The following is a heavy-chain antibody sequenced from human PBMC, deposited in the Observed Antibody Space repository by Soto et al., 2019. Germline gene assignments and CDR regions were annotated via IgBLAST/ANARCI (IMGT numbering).Heavy chain of an antibody. Sequence: QVQLVESGGGVVQPGRSLRLSCAASGFTFSSLGMHWVLQAPGKGLEWVAVISYDGSEKYYADSVKGRFTISRDNSKNTLSLQMNSLRAEDTAVYYCVKERTGTWDFDYWGQGTLVTVSS. CDR1: GFTFSSLG. V-gene: IGHV3-30*18. CDR3: VKERTGTWDFDY. J-gene: IGHJ4*02. CDR2: ISYDGSEK. D-gene: IGHD1-26*01.